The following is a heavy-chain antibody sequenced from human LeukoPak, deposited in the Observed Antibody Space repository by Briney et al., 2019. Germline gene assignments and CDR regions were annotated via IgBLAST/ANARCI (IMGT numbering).Heavy chain of an antibody. V-gene: IGHV3-7*01. Sequence: HGVSLRLSCAASGLTFSSYWMSWVRQAPGKGLEWVANIKQDGSEKYYVDSVKGRFTISRDNAKNSLYLQMNSLRAEDTAVYYCARDYTYYDILTGYPYWYFDLWGRGTLVTVSS. D-gene: IGHD3-9*01. CDR1: GLTFSSYW. J-gene: IGHJ2*01. CDR3: ARDYTYYDILTGYPYWYFDL. CDR2: IKQDGSEK.